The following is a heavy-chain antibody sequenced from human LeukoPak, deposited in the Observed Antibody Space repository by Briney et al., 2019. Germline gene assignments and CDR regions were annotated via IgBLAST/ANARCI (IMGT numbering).Heavy chain of an antibody. CDR1: GFTFSDYY. Sequence: PAGSLRLSCAASGFTFSDYYMSWIRQPPGKGLEWVSYISQSDSNIYYADSVKGRFTFSRDNAENSLYLQMNGLGAEDAAVYYCGRGGATRQLVQVTDYWGQGTLVTVSS. J-gene: IGHJ4*02. D-gene: IGHD6-13*01. CDR2: ISQSDSNI. CDR3: GRGGATRQLVQVTDY. V-gene: IGHV3-11*01.